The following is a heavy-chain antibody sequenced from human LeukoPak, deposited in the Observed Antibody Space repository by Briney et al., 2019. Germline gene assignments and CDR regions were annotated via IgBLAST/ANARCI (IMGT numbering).Heavy chain of an antibody. V-gene: IGHV4-39*01. CDR3: ARHRPGDYDFLTAYYTPGYFDY. Sequence: SETLSLTCTVSGGSISSSSYYWGWIRQPPGMGLEWIGSIYYSGSTYYNPSLKSRVTISVDTSKNQFSLRLSSVTAADTAVYYCARHRPGDYDFLTAYYTPGYFDYWGQGTLATVSS. CDR2: IYYSGST. J-gene: IGHJ4*02. D-gene: IGHD3-9*01. CDR1: GGSISSSSYY.